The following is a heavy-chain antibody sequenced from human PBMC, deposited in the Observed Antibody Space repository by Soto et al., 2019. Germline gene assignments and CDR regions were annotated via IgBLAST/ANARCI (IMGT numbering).Heavy chain of an antibody. CDR2: ISYDGSNK. D-gene: IGHD2-15*01. CDR3: ARDPHIVVVVAATTDWNWFDP. CDR1: GFTFSSYA. J-gene: IGHJ5*02. Sequence: PGGSLRLSCAASGFTFSSYAMHWVRQAPGKGLEWVAVISYDGSNKYYADSVKGRFTISRDNSKNTLYLQMNSLRAEDTAVYYCARDPHIVVVVAATTDWNWFDPWGQGTLVTVSS. V-gene: IGHV3-30-3*01.